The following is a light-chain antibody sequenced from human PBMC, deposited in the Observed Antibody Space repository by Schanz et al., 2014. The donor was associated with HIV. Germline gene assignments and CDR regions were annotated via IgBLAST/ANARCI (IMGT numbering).Light chain of an antibody. CDR3: QQYNNWPPWT. CDR1: QIISTS. J-gene: IGKJ1*01. CDR2: DAS. V-gene: IGKV3D-15*01. Sequence: VLTQSPATLSVYPGERVTLSCRTTQIISTSLAWYQHKPGQAPRLLIFDASIRATGIPDRFSGSGSGTDFTLTISSLQAEDFAVYYWQQYNNWPPWTCGQGTKVEIK.